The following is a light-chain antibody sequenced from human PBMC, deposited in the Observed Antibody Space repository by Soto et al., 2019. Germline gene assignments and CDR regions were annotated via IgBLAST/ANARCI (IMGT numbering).Light chain of an antibody. CDR1: QSVSNY. J-gene: IGKJ1*01. CDR3: QQYGSSRTWT. V-gene: IGKV3-20*01. Sequence: EIVLTQSPATLSLSPGERATLSCRASQSVSNYLAWYQEKPGQAPRLLIYGASSRATGIPDRFSGSGSGTDFTLTISRLEPEDFAVYYCQQYGSSRTWTFGQGTKVDI. CDR2: GAS.